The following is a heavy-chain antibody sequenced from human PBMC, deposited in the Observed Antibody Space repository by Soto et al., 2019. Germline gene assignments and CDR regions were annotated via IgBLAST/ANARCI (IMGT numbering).Heavy chain of an antibody. CDR1: GFTFSSYG. CDR2: ISYDGSNK. D-gene: IGHD6-13*01. CDR3: AKERAAAGTDYYYGMDV. J-gene: IGHJ6*02. V-gene: IGHV3-30*18. Sequence: PVGSLRLSCAASGFTFSSYGMHWVRQAPGKGLEWVAVISYDGSNKYYADSVKGRFTISRDNSKNTLYLQMNSLRAEDTAVYYCAKERAAAGTDYYYGMDVWGQGTTVTVSS.